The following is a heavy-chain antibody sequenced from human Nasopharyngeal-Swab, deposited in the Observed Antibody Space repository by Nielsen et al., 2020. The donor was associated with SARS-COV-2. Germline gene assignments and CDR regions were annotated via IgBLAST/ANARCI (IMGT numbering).Heavy chain of an antibody. CDR2: INGDGSSL. V-gene: IGHV3-74*01. CDR1: GFTFSNYR. CDR3: ARDPVSGGSYPSYYYYGMDV. J-gene: IGHJ6*02. Sequence: GESLKISCAASGFTFSNYRMHWVRQAPGKGLVWVSRINGDGSSLNYADFVKGRFTISTDNAKSTLYLEMNSLRAEDTAVYYCARDPVSGGSYPSYYYYGMDVWGQGTTVTVSS. D-gene: IGHD1-26*01.